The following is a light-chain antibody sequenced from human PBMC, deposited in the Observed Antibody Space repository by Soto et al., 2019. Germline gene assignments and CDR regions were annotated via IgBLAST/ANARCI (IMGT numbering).Light chain of an antibody. CDR2: DTS. V-gene: IGKV1-5*01. Sequence: HLTQSPSTLSASVGDRVTITCRVSHSIGAWLAWYQQKPGKAPKLLIYDTSTLESWVPSRFSGSGSETDFTLTINNLQPDDFATYYCQQYDSYSPRTFGQGTKVDI. CDR3: QQYDSYSPRT. J-gene: IGKJ1*01. CDR1: HSIGAW.